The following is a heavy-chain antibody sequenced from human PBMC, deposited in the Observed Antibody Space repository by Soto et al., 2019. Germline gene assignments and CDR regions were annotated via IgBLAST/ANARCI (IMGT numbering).Heavy chain of an antibody. J-gene: IGHJ6*02. D-gene: IGHD1-26*01. Sequence: GGSRRLSCAASEFTVSSNYMNWVRQAPGKGLECVSTIYSGGSTYYADSVKGRFTISRDNSKNTLYLQMNNLRAEDTAVYYCAGRVGATNYGMDVWGQGTTVTVSS. CDR2: IYSGGST. V-gene: IGHV3-53*01. CDR3: AGRVGATNYGMDV. CDR1: EFTVSSNY.